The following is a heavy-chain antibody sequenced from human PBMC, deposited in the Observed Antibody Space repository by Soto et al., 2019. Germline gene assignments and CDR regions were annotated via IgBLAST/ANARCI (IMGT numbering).Heavy chain of an antibody. CDR3: ARDPLSSGYYYDYYYGMDA. D-gene: IGHD3-22*01. V-gene: IGHV1-69*04. J-gene: IGHJ6*02. CDR1: GGTFSSYT. Sequence: GASVKVSCKASGGTFSSYTISWVRQAPGQGLEWMGRIIPILGIANYAQKFQGRVTITADKSTSTAYMELSSLRSEDTAVYYCARDPLSSGYYYDYYYGMDAWGQGTTVTVSS. CDR2: IIPILGIA.